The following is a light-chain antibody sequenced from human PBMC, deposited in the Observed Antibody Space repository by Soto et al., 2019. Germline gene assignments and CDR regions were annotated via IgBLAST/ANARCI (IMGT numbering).Light chain of an antibody. Sequence: DTKMTNSPSLVSPSVGDRVTITFRGSKLITTWLAWYQQNPGKAPKLLIYSASNLQSGVPSRFSGSGSGTDFTLTISSLQPEDFATYYCQQANSFPRTFGQGTKVEIK. V-gene: IGKV1D-12*01. CDR3: QQANSFPRT. J-gene: IGKJ1*01. CDR1: KLITTW. CDR2: SAS.